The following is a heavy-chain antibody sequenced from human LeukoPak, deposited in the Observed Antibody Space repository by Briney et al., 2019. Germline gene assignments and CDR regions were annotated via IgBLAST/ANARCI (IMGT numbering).Heavy chain of an antibody. J-gene: IGHJ2*01. CDR2: ISTYNGNT. CDR1: GYTFSSYA. CDR3: ARVALGSWYFDL. D-gene: IGHD2-15*01. Sequence: ASVKVSCKASGYTFSSYAISWVRQAPGQGLEWMEWISTYNGNTNYAQKFQGRVTLTTDTSTSTGYMDLRSLRSDDTAVYHCARVALGSWYFDLWGRGTLVTVSS. V-gene: IGHV1-18*01.